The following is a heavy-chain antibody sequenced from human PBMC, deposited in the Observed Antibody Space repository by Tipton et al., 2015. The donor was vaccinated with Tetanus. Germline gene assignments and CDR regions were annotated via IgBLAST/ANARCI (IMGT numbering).Heavy chain of an antibody. CDR3: ARTSGYMSSAC. D-gene: IGHD3-3*01. CDR1: GGYISTYH. V-gene: IGHV4-59*01. CDR2: IDYFGST. J-gene: IGHJ1*01. Sequence: TLSLTCTVSGGYISTYHWNWIRQSPGKGLEWIGYIDYFGSTKYNPSLKSRVAMSVDTSKNQLSLRLNSVTSADTAVYYCARTSGYMSSACWGQGTLVTVSS.